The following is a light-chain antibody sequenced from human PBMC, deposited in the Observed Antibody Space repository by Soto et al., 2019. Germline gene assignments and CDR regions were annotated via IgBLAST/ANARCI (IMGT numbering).Light chain of an antibody. V-gene: IGKV3D-15*01. CDR3: QQYNNWPPIT. Sequence: EIVVTQSPGTLSLSVGERATLSCSASQSVSSRHLAWYQQKPGQAPRLLIYDASSRATGIPDRFSGSGSGTEFTLTVSSLQSEDFAVYYCQQYNNWPPITFGQGTRLEIK. CDR1: QSVSSRH. J-gene: IGKJ5*01. CDR2: DAS.